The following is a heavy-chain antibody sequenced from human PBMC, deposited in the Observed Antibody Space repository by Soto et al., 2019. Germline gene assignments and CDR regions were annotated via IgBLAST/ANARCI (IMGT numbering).Heavy chain of an antibody. CDR2: INQDGSES. CDR1: GLAFSTYW. CDR3: ARASKVFYFDY. J-gene: IGHJ4*02. D-gene: IGHD3-10*01. Sequence: GGSLRLSCVVSGLAFSTYWMSWVRQAPGKGLEWVANINQDGSESYYVDSVKGRFTISRDNAKNSLYLQMTNMDPVDTATYYCARASKVFYFDYWGQGTLVTVSS. V-gene: IGHV3-7*03.